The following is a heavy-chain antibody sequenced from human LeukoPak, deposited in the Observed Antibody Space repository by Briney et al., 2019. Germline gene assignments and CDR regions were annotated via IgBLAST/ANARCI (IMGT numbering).Heavy chain of an antibody. D-gene: IGHD2-2*01. CDR2: IKQDGSEK. V-gene: IGHV3-7*01. CDR3: ARDYEAGCTSTTCYDRFDY. Sequence: GGSLRLSCAASGFPLRSYWMSWVRQAPGKGLEWVANIKQDGSEKYYVDSVKGRFTISRDNAKNTLYLQMNSLRAEDTAVYYCARDYEAGCTSTTCYDRFDYWGQGTRVTVSS. J-gene: IGHJ4*02. CDR1: GFPLRSYW.